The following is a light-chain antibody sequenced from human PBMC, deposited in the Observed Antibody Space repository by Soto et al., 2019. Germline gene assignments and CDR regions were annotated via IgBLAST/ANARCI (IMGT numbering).Light chain of an antibody. J-gene: IGLJ1*01. V-gene: IGLV2-14*01. CDR2: DVS. Sequence: LTHPASGDGAPGQSILILYTRTSSDVPGYNGVSWYRQHPGRAPKLMIYDVSNRPSGVSNRFSGSKSGNTASLTISGLQAEDEADYYCSSYTRSSSYVFGTGTKVTVL. CDR1: SSDVPGYNG. CDR3: SSYTRSSSYV.